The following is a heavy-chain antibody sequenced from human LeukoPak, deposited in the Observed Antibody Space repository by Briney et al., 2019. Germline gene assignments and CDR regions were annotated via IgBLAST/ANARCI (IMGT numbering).Heavy chain of an antibody. CDR2: FDPEDGET. D-gene: IGHD2-15*01. J-gene: IGHJ6*02. CDR1: GYTLTELS. V-gene: IGHV1-24*01. CDR3: ATGPSDCGGGSCSPPFQNNYYYYGMDV. Sequence: ASVKVSCKVSGYTLTELSMHWVRQAPGKGLEWMGGFDPEDGETIYAQKFQGRVTMTEDTSTDTAYMELSSLRSEDTAVYYCATGPSDCGGGSCSPPFQNNYYYYGMDVWGQGTTVTVSS.